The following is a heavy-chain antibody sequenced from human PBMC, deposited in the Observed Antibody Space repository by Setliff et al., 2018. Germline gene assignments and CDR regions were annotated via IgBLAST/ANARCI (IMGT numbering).Heavy chain of an antibody. Sequence: ASVKVSCKASGNSVSSFSITWVRQAPGQGLEWMGWVSTYNGDTKYAQNFRGRVTMTTDMSTSTVYMELRTLRSDDTAVYFCARRPIALAGYRKGAFDIWGQGTMVTVSS. J-gene: IGHJ3*02. CDR3: ARRPIALAGYRKGAFDI. CDR2: VSTYNGDT. D-gene: IGHD6-19*01. CDR1: GNSVSSFS. V-gene: IGHV1-18*01.